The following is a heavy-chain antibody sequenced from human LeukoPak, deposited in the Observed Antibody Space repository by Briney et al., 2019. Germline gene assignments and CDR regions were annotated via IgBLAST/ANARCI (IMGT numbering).Heavy chain of an antibody. D-gene: IGHD5-18*01. CDR2: IWYDGSNK. J-gene: IGHJ4*02. CDR3: ARLYSYGYVNDY. V-gene: IGHV3-33*01. CDR1: GFTFSSYG. Sequence: PGGSLRLSCAASGFTFSSYGMHWVRQAPGKGREWVAVIWYDGSNKYYADSVKGRFTISRDNSKSTLYLQMNSLRAEDTAVYYCARLYSYGYVNDYWGQGTLVTVSS.